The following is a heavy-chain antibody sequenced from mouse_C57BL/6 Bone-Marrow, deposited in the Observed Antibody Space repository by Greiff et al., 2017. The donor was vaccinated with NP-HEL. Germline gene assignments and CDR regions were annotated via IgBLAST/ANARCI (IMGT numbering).Heavy chain of an antibody. CDR1: GFTFSDAW. CDR3: TRNYGSSHWYFDV. V-gene: IGHV6-6*01. J-gene: IGHJ1*03. CDR2: IRNKANNHAT. D-gene: IGHD1-1*01. Sequence: EVQGVESGGGLVQPGGSMKLSCAASGFTFSDAWMDWVRQSPEKGLEWVAEIRNKANNHATYYAESVKGRFTISRDDSKSSVYLQMNSLRAEDTGIYYCTRNYGSSHWYFDVWGTGTTVTVSS.